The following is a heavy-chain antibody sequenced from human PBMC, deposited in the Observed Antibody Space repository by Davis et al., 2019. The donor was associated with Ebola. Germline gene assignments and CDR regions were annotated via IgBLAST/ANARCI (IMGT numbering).Heavy chain of an antibody. Sequence: MPSETLSLTCTVSGGSISSSSYYWGWIRQPPGKGLEWIGSIYYSGSTYYNPSLKSRVTISVDTSKNQFSLKLSSVTAADTAVYYCARDLYRMGGWFDPWGQGTLVTVSS. J-gene: IGHJ5*02. V-gene: IGHV4-39*07. CDR2: IYYSGST. CDR3: ARDLYRMGGWFDP. D-gene: IGHD3-16*01. CDR1: GGSISSSSYY.